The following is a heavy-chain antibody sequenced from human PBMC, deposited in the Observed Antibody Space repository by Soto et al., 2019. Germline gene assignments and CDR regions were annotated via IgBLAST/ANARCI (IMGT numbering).Heavy chain of an antibody. V-gene: IGHV4-39*01. Sequence: SETLSLTCTVSGDSISSSSYYWGWIRQSPGKGLEWIGTIYYSGSTYYNPSLKSRVTISVDTSKNQFSLKLSSVTAADTAVYYCARRMGLLDNCFDPWGQGTLVTVS. CDR2: IYYSGST. D-gene: IGHD2-21*01. CDR3: ARRMGLLDNCFDP. CDR1: GDSISSSSYY. J-gene: IGHJ5*02.